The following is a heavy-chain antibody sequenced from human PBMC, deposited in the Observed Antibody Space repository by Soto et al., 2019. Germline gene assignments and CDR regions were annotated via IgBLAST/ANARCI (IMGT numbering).Heavy chain of an antibody. CDR1: GFTFSDAW. CDR3: TSGTGRSDFDY. D-gene: IGHD3-3*01. CDR2: IKSKAEGATR. J-gene: IGHJ4*02. V-gene: IGHV3-15*01. Sequence: GGSLRLSCAASGFTFSDAWMSWVRQAPGKGLEWVGRIKSKAEGATRDFAAPVKGRFVISRDDSKNTLYLQMSSLKIEDSAVYYCTSGTGRSDFDYWGLGTLVTVSS.